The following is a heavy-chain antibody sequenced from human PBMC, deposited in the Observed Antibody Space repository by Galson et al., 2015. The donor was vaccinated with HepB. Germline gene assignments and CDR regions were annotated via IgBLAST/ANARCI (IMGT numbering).Heavy chain of an antibody. CDR1: GFTFSSYW. CDR2: ISGSGGST. CDR3: AKAWRKDYITIFGVVIYSDY. V-gene: IGHV3-23*01. D-gene: IGHD3-3*01. J-gene: IGHJ4*02. Sequence: SLRLSCAASGFTFSSYWMSWVRQAPGKGLEWVSAISGSGGSTYYADSVKGRFTISRDNSKNTLYLQMNSLRAEDTAVYYCAKAWRKDYITIFGVVIYSDYWGQGTLVIVSS.